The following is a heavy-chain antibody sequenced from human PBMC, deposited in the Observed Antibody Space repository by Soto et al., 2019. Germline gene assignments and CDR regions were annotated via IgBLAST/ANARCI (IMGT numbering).Heavy chain of an antibody. J-gene: IGHJ5*02. V-gene: IGHV4-4*02. CDR3: AREIVTAGGNNYFDP. CDR1: GGTVASTHW. Sequence: PSDALSLTCCLSGGTVASTHWWTSVRQGPGGGLEWIGNVYHTGDTNLNPSLQSRVTISVDKSNNQFSLRLNSLTAADTAVYFCAREIVTAGGNNYFDPWGPGTLVTVS. CDR2: VYHTGDT. D-gene: IGHD2-21*02.